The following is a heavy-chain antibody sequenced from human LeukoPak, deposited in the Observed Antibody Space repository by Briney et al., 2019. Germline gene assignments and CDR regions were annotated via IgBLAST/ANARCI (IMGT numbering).Heavy chain of an antibody. CDR1: GFTFSSYW. CDR3: ARGGHHYDSSGYYLAGDY. J-gene: IGHJ4*02. Sequence: GGSLRLSCAASGFTFSSYWMHWVRQAPGKGLVVVSRINSDGSSTTYADSVEGRFTISRDNAKDTLYLQMNSLRAEDTAVYYCARGGHHYDSSGYYLAGDYWGQGTLVTVSS. CDR2: INSDGSST. D-gene: IGHD3-22*01. V-gene: IGHV3-74*01.